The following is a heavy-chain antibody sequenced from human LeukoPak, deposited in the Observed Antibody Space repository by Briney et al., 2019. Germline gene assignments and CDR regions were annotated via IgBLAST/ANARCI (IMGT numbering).Heavy chain of an antibody. J-gene: IGHJ4*02. CDR3: TRGVTDY. D-gene: IGHD3-10*01. Sequence: ASGFTFEYAASVKGRFTISRDDSKSIAYLQMNSLKTEGTAVYYCTRGVTDYWGQGTLVTVSS. V-gene: IGHV3-49*02. CDR2: ASGFTF.